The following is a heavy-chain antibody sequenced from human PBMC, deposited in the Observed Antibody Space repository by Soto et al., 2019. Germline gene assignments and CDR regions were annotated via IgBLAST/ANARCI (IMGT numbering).Heavy chain of an antibody. CDR2: TNQDGSEK. J-gene: IGHJ4*02. V-gene: IGHV3-7*04. CDR3: SGGVGDAF. D-gene: IGHD1-26*01. CDR1: EGTVIRDW. Sequence: EVHLVESGGGLVQTGGSLRLSCAIFEGTVIRDWMNWVRQAPGKGLEWVAHTNQDGSEKYYVDSVKGRSTISRDNDKNSLYLQMNSLRAEDTAMYYCSGGVGDAFWGQGTLVTVSS.